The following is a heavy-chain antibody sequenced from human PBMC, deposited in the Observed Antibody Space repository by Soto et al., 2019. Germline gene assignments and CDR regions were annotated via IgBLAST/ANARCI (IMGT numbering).Heavy chain of an antibody. CDR3: ATISGTTDYFYCGMDG. Sequence: ASVKVSCKVSGYTLTELSMHWVRQAPGKGLEWMGGFDPEDGETIYAQTFQGRVTMTEDTSTDTAYMELSSLRSEDTAVYYCATISGTTDYFYCGMDGWGQGTTVTVSS. J-gene: IGHJ6*02. CDR2: FDPEDGET. CDR1: GYTLTELS. D-gene: IGHD1-7*01. V-gene: IGHV1-24*01.